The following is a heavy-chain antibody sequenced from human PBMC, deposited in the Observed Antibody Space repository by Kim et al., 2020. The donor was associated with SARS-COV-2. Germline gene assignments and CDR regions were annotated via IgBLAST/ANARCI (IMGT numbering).Heavy chain of an antibody. V-gene: IGHV3-48*03. CDR1: GFTFSSYE. J-gene: IGHJ3*02. CDR2: ISSSGSTI. D-gene: IGHD3-3*01. Sequence: GGSLRLSCAASGFTFSSYEMNWVRQAPGKGLEWVSYISSSGSTIYYADSVKGRFTISRDNAKNSLYLQMNSLRAEDTAVYYCARERVDLFLEWPKDAFDIWGQGTMVTVSS. CDR3: ARERVDLFLEWPKDAFDI.